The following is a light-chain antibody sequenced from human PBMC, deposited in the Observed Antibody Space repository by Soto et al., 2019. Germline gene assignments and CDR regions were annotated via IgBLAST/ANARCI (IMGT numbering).Light chain of an antibody. CDR2: GAS. CDR3: QQYGSSRT. Sequence: MVLTQSPGTLSLSPGERATLSCRASQSFSATYLAWYQQKPGQAPRLLIYGASSRATGIPDRFSGSGSGTDFTLTISRLEPEDFAVYYCQQYGSSRTFGQGTKVEIK. J-gene: IGKJ1*01. CDR1: QSFSATY. V-gene: IGKV3-20*01.